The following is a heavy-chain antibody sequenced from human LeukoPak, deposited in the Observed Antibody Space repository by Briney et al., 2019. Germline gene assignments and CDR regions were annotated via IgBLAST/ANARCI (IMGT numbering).Heavy chain of an antibody. CDR2: MNPSSGST. V-gene: IGHV1-8*01. Sequence: GASVKVSCKASGYTFTSYDMNGVRQATGQGLEWMGWMNPSSGSTGYAQKFQGRVTMTRNTSISTAYMELSSLRSEDTAVYYCARARRLSYYDYIWGSYRRDDAFDIWGQGTMVTVSS. CDR3: ARARRLSYYDYIWGSYRRDDAFDI. D-gene: IGHD3-16*02. CDR1: GYTFTSYD. J-gene: IGHJ3*02.